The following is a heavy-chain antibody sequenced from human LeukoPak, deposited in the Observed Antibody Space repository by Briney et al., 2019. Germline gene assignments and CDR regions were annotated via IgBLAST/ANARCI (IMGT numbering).Heavy chain of an antibody. CDR2: IIPIFGTA. CDR3: AREAAGSVLFDY. V-gene: IGHV1-69*05. J-gene: IGHJ4*02. D-gene: IGHD3-10*01. CDR1: GGTFNSYA. Sequence: SVKVSCKASGGTFNSYAISWVRQAPGQGLEWMGGIIPIFGTANYAQKFQGRVTITTDESMSTAYMELSSLRSEDTAVYYCAREAAGSVLFDYWGQGTLVTVSS.